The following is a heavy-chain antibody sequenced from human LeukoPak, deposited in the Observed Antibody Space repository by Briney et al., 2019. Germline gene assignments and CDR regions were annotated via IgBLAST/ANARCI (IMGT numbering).Heavy chain of an antibody. Sequence: ASVKVSCKASGYTFTSYGISWVRQAPGQGLEWMGWISAYNGNTNYAQKLQGRVTMTTDTSTSTAYMELRSLRSDDTAVYYCARDSVAAVGGYNWFDPWGQGTLVTVSS. J-gene: IGHJ5*02. V-gene: IGHV1-18*01. CDR2: ISAYNGNT. CDR1: GYTFTSYG. D-gene: IGHD6-13*01. CDR3: ARDSVAAVGGYNWFDP.